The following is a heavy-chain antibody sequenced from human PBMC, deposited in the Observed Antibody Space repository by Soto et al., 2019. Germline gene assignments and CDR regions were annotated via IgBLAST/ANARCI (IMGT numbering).Heavy chain of an antibody. D-gene: IGHD2-2*01. CDR1: GYIFTSYY. CDR3: ARGPATAPDAY. CDR2: INPSGGTT. Sequence: QVQLAQSGTEVKKPGASVKVSCKTSGYIFTSYYIHWVRQAPGQGLEWMGIINPSGGTTTYAQKFKGRVTMTRDTSTSTVYMELSILRSEDTAVYYCARGPATAPDAYWGLGTLVTVSS. J-gene: IGHJ4*02. V-gene: IGHV1-46*01.